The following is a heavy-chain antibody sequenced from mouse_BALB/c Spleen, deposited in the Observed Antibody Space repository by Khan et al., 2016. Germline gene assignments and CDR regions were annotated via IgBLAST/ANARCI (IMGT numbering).Heavy chain of an antibody. Sequence: QIQLVQSGPELKKPGKTVKISCKASGYTFTNYGMNWVKQAPGKGLKWMGWINTHSGESTYADDFKGRFAFSLETSANTAYLQINNLKNEDTATYFCARYRYYYGSSRYFDVWGAGTTVTVSS. J-gene: IGHJ1*01. V-gene: IGHV9-3-1*01. CDR2: INTHSGES. D-gene: IGHD1-1*01. CDR3: ARYRYYYGSSRYFDV. CDR1: GYTFTNYG.